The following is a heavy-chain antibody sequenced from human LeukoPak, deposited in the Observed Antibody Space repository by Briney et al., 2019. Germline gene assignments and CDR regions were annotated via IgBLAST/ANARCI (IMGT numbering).Heavy chain of an antibody. D-gene: IGHD6-19*01. J-gene: IGHJ5*02. V-gene: IGHV4-59*04. Sequence: SETLSLTCTVSGGSISSYYWSWIRQPPGKGLEWIGYIYYSGTTYYNPSLKSRVTISVDTSKNQFSLKLTSVTAADTAVHYCAEWLTAAPWGQGTLVTVSS. CDR3: AEWLTAAP. CDR1: GGSISSYY. CDR2: IYYSGTT.